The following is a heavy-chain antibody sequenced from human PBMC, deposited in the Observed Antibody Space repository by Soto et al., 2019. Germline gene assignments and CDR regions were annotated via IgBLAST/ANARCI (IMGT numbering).Heavy chain of an antibody. J-gene: IGHJ3*01. D-gene: IGHD3-16*01. Sequence: SETLSLTCIVSGGSVGSGAYYWSWIRQPPGNALEWIGYIQYSGDTNYNSSLKSRVTISADMSSNRFSLTLTSVTAADTAFYYCARHDDSHRAFDLWGQGTMLTAS. CDR1: GGSVGSGAYY. V-gene: IGHV4-61*08. CDR3: ARHDDSHRAFDL. CDR2: IQYSGDT.